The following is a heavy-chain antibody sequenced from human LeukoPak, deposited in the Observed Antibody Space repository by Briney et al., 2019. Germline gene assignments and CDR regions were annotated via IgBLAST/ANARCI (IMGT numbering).Heavy chain of an antibody. D-gene: IGHD3-22*01. CDR1: GGSFSGYY. CDR2: INHNGST. Sequence: SETLSLTCAVYGGSFSGYYWSWIRQPPGKGLEWIGEINHNGSTNYNPSLKSRVTISVDTSKNQFSLKLSSVTAADTAVYYCAKGLYYYDSSGPTGNDAFDIWGQGTMVTVSS. CDR3: AKGLYYYDSSGPTGNDAFDI. V-gene: IGHV4-34*01. J-gene: IGHJ3*02.